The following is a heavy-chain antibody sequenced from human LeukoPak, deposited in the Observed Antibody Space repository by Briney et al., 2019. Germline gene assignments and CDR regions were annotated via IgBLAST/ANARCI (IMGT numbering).Heavy chain of an antibody. CDR2: ITGAGGNT. V-gene: IGHV3-23*01. Sequence: GGSLRLSCAAPGFTFPAYAMSSVRQAPGKGLEWLSPITGAGGNTYYADTVKGRFTVYRDNSKNTLYLQMNSLRDEDTAMYYCAKDRDTSYWYKDAGDIWGQGTRVTVSS. CDR1: GFTFPAYA. CDR3: AKDRDTSYWYKDAGDI. D-gene: IGHD2-2*01. J-gene: IGHJ3*02.